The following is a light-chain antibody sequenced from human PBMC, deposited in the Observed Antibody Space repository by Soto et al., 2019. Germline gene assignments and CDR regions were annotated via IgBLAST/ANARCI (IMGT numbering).Light chain of an antibody. J-gene: IGKJ5*01. V-gene: IGKV1-39*01. CDR2: AAS. Sequence: DIQMTQSPSSLSASVGDIVTITFRASQSISSYLNWYQQKPGKAPKLLIYAASSLQSGVPSRFSGSGSGTDFTLTISSLQPEDFATYYCQQSYSTPRTFGQGTRLE. CDR1: QSISSY. CDR3: QQSYSTPRT.